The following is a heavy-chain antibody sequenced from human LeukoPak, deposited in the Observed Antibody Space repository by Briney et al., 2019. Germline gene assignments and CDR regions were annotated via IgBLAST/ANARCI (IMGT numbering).Heavy chain of an antibody. D-gene: IGHD2-15*01. CDR3: AKVGAGYCSGGTCYCDY. V-gene: IGHV3-23*01. CDR1: GFTFSSYA. J-gene: IGHJ4*02. CDR2: ISGSGGST. Sequence: GGSLRLSCAASGFTFSSYAMSWVRQAPGKGLEWVSAISGSGGSTYYADSVKGRFTISRDNSKNTLYLQVNSLRAEDTAVYYCAKVGAGYCSGGTCYCDYWGQGTLVAVSS.